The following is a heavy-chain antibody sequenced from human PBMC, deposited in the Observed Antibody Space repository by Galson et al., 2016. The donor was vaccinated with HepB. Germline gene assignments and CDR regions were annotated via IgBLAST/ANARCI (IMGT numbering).Heavy chain of an antibody. CDR1: GFMFSSYA. CDR2: VSYDGTNQ. V-gene: IGHV3-30-3*02. CDR3: AKMITLSYYYSFGMDV. J-gene: IGHJ6*02. Sequence: SLRLSCAASGFMFSSYAMHWVRQAPGKGLEWVAFVSYDGTNQYYTDSVKGRFTISRDNSKKTLLLQMRGLRAEDTAVYYCAKMITLSYYYSFGMDVWGQGTTVTVSS. D-gene: IGHD3-16*01.